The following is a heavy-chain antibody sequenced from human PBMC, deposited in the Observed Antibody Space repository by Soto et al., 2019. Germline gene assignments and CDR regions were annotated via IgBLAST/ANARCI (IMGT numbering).Heavy chain of an antibody. V-gene: IGHV3-23*01. CDR1: GFTFSSYA. CDR3: AKEWSYSSGWSHVDY. D-gene: IGHD6-19*01. Sequence: EVQLLESGEGLVQPGGSLRLSCAASGFTFSSYAMSWVRQAPGKGLEWVSAISGSGVSTYYADSVKGRFTISRDNSKNTLYLQMNSLRAEDTAVYYCAKEWSYSSGWSHVDYWGQGTLVTVSS. CDR2: ISGSGVST. J-gene: IGHJ4*02.